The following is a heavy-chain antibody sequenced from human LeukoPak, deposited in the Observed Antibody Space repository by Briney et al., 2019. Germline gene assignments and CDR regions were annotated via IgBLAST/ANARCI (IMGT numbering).Heavy chain of an antibody. Sequence: GGSLRLSCAASGFTFSSYWMSWVRQAPGKGLEWVANINQDGSDKYYADSMKGRFTISRDNAENSLYLQMNSLRAEDTAVYYCARGTNWPYAFDIWGQGTMVTVSS. CDR1: GFTFSSYW. D-gene: IGHD1-1*01. V-gene: IGHV3-7*03. CDR3: ARGTNWPYAFDI. CDR2: INQDGSDK. J-gene: IGHJ3*02.